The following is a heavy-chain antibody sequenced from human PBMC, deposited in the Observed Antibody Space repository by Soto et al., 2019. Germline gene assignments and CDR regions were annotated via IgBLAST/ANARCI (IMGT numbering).Heavy chain of an antibody. CDR3: AKRRAPYYFDP. Sequence: GGSLRLSCAASGFIFSSYAMNWFRQAPGKGLEWVSTISSSGADTYYADSVKGRFTISRDNSKNTLYLQMNSLRAEDTAVYYCAKRRAPYYFDPWGQGTLVTVSS. CDR1: GFIFSSYA. J-gene: IGHJ4*02. CDR2: ISSSGADT. V-gene: IGHV3-23*01.